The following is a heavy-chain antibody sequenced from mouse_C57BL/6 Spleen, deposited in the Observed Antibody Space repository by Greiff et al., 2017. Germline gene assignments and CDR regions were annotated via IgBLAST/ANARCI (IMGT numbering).Heavy chain of an antibody. CDR1: GFTFSDYG. V-gene: IGHV5-17*01. Sequence: EVQLQESGGGLVKPGGSLKLSCAASGFTFSDYGMHWVRQAPEKGLEWVAYISSGSSTIYYADTVKGRFTISRDNAKNTLFLQMTSLRSEDTAMYYCARGDDYDPFAYWGQGTLVTVSA. CDR2: ISSGSSTI. D-gene: IGHD2-4*01. CDR3: ARGDDYDPFAY. J-gene: IGHJ3*01.